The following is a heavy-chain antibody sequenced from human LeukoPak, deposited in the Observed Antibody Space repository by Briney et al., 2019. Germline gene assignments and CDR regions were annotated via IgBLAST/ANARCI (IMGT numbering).Heavy chain of an antibody. CDR3: ARDQGEKSAYYDILTGYYAFDI. D-gene: IGHD3-9*01. CDR2: IYTSGST. J-gene: IGHJ3*02. CDR1: GGSISSGSYY. V-gene: IGHV4-61*02. Sequence: SETLSLTCTDSGGSISSGSYYWSWIRQPAGKGLEWIGRIYTSGSTNYNPSLKSRVTISVDTSKNQFSLKLSSVTAADTAVYYCARDQGEKSAYYDILTGYYAFDIWGQGTMVTVSS.